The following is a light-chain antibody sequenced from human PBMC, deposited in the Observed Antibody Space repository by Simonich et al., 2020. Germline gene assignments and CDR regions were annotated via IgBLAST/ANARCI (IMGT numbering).Light chain of an antibody. CDR2: DVS. V-gene: IGLV2-14*03. Sequence: QSALTQPASVSGSPGQSITISCTGTSSDVGGYNYVSWYQQHPGKAPKLMIYDVSSRPSEVSNRFSGSKSGNPASLTISGLQAEDEADYYCSSYTSSSTLVFGGGTKLTVL. J-gene: IGLJ3*02. CDR1: SSDVGGYNY. CDR3: SSYTSSSTLV.